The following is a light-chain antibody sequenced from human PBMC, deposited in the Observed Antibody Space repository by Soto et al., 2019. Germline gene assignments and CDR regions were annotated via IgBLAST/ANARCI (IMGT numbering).Light chain of an antibody. V-gene: IGLV1-40*01. Sequence: QSVLTQPPSVSGAPGQRVTISCTGSNSNIGAGYDVHWYQQVPGTAPKLLIYGNSNRPSGVPDRFFGSKSGTSASLDITGLQAEDEADYYCQSYDSSLRGSVFGGGTKLTVL. CDR2: GNS. CDR1: NSNIGAGYD. CDR3: QSYDSSLRGSV. J-gene: IGLJ2*01.